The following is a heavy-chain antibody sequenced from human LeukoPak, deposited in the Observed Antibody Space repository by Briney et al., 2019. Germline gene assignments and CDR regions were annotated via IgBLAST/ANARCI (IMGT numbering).Heavy chain of an antibody. D-gene: IGHD2-2*01. CDR2: IRYGRGNK. Sequence: PGGSPRHSPAASRFTFCSYGMHWVRQAPGKGLEGVAFIRYGRGNKYYAHSVQGRFTTSRDKSKNTLYLQMNSLRAEDTAVYYGATSPQPLGYCSSSSCSGDDYWGQGTLVTVSS. J-gene: IGHJ4*02. CDR1: RFTFCSYG. CDR3: ATSPQPLGYCSSSSCSGDDY. V-gene: IGHV3-30*02.